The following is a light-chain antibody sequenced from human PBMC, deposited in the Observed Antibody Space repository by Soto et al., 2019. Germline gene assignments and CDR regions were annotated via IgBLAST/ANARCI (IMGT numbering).Light chain of an antibody. Sequence: IVMTQSQATLSVSPGERATLSPRASQSVSSNLAWYQQKPGQAPRLRIFGSSSRATGIPARFSGSGSGTEFTLTISSLQSEDFAVYYCHQYNNWPQTFGQGTKVDIK. CDR3: HQYNNWPQT. CDR2: GSS. V-gene: IGKV3-15*01. J-gene: IGKJ1*01. CDR1: QSVSSN.